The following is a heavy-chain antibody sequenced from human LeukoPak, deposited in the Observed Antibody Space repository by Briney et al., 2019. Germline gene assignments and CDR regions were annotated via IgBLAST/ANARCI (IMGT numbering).Heavy chain of an antibody. CDR1: GYTFTSYG. V-gene: IGHV1-18*01. CDR2: ISAYNGNT. D-gene: IGHD6-6*01. CDR3: ARDAIAFAPSSSNFDY. J-gene: IGHJ4*02. Sequence: GASVKVCCKASGYTFTSYGISWVRQAPGQGLEWMGWISAYNGNTNYAQKLQGRVTMTTDTSTSTAYMELRSLRSDDTAVYYCARDAIAFAPSSSNFDYWGQGTLVTVSS.